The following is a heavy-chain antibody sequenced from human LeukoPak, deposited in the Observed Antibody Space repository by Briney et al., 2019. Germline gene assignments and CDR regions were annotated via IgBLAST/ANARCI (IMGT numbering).Heavy chain of an antibody. CDR3: ARVLNRKKYNLFDP. CDR2: IIPIFGTG. CDR1: GGTFISYA. J-gene: IGHJ5*02. D-gene: IGHD2-15*01. Sequence: SVKVSCKASGGTFISYAISSVRHAPGQGLEWMGWIIPIFGTGNYAQKFQARVTITTHESTRTAYMEMSRVRSEYTAVYYCARVLNRKKYNLFDPWGQGTLVTVSS. V-gene: IGHV1-69*05.